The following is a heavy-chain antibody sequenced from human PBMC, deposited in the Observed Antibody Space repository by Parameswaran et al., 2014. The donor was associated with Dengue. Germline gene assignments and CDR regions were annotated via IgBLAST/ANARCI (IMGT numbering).Heavy chain of an antibody. J-gene: IGHJ5*02. D-gene: IGHD6-19*01. CDR2: IYYSGSS. V-gene: IGHV4-39*07. Sequence: PGKGLEWIGSIYYSGSSYYNPSLKSRVTISVDTSMNQFSLKLTSVTAADTAVYYCARDGGIAVAIYNWFDPWGQGTLVTVSS. CDR3: ARDGGIAVAIYNWFDP.